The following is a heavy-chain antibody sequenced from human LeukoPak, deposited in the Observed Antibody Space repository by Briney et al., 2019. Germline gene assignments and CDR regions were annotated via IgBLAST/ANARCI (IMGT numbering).Heavy chain of an antibody. CDR1: GFTFSSYW. CDR2: ISGSGGST. V-gene: IGHV3-23*01. Sequence: PGGSLRLSCAASGFTFSSYWMSWVRQAPGKGLEWVSAISGSGGSTYYADSVKGRFTISRDNSKNTLYLQMNSLRAEDTAVYYCANSPASGWYYFDYWGQGTLVTVSS. J-gene: IGHJ4*02. D-gene: IGHD6-19*01. CDR3: ANSPASGWYYFDY.